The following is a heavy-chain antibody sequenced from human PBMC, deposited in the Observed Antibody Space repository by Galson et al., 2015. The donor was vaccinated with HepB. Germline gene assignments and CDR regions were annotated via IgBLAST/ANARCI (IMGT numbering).Heavy chain of an antibody. CDR3: VHGYFFDN. V-gene: IGHV3-23*01. CDR1: GFTFSSYA. J-gene: IGHJ4*02. Sequence: SLRLSCAASGFTFSSYAMSWVRQAPGKGLEWVATISDGGDRTWYAGSVKGRFTISRDNSKNTLVLQLNSLRAEDTAVYYCVHGYFFDNWGQVTLLTVSS. CDR2: ISDGGDRT.